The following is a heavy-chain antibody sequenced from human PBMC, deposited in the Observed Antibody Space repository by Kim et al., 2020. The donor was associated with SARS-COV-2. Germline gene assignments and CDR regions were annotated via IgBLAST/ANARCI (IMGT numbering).Heavy chain of an antibody. CDR3: TREMEMATIVFDY. D-gene: IGHD5-12*01. Sequence: YADSVKGRFTISRDNAKNSLYLQMNSLRAEDTAVYYCTREMEMATIVFDYWGQGTLVTVSS. J-gene: IGHJ4*02. V-gene: IGHV3-48*03.